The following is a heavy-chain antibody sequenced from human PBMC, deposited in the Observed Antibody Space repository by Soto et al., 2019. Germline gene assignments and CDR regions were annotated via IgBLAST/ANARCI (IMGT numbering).Heavy chain of an antibody. J-gene: IGHJ5*02. V-gene: IGHV3-73*01. CDR2: IRSKANSYAT. CDR1: GFTFSGSA. D-gene: IGHD1-26*01. CDR3: TRPVYTWELLDWFDP. Sequence: GSLRLSCAASGFTFSGSAMHWVRQASGKGLEWVGRIRSKANSYATAYAASVKGRFTISRDDSKNTAYLQMNSLKTEDTAVYYWTRPVYTWELLDWFDPWGQGT.